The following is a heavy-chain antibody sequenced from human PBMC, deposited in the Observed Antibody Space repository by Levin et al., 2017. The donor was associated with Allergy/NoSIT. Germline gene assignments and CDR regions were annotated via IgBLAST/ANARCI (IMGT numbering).Heavy chain of an antibody. D-gene: IGHD1-7*01. Sequence: GGSLRLSCTASGFTFSSYAMSWVRQAPGKGLEWVSSISGSGEITRHAGSVKGRFTISRDNSKNTLYLQLSSLRAEDTALYFCAKEKLELTRFYYFGMDVWGLGTTVTVS. J-gene: IGHJ6*02. CDR2: ISGSGEIT. CDR1: GFTFSSYA. CDR3: AKEKLELTRFYYFGMDV. V-gene: IGHV3-23*01.